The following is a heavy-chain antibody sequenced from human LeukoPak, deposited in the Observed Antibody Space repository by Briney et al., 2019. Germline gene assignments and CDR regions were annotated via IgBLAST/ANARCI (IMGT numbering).Heavy chain of an antibody. V-gene: IGHV3-72*01. CDR3: AREAEYSGYDSADY. J-gene: IGHJ4*02. CDR1: GFTFSDHY. Sequence: GGSLRLSCAASGFTFSDHYMDWVRQAPGKGLEWVGRTRNKANTYTTEYAASVKGRFTISRDDSKNSLYLQMNSLKTEDTAVYYCAREAEYSGYDSADYWGQGTLVTVSS. CDR2: TRNKANTYTT. D-gene: IGHD5-12*01.